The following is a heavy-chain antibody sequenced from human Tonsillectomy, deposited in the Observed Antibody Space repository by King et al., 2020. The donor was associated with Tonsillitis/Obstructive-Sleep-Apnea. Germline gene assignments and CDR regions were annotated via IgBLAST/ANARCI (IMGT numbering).Heavy chain of an antibody. CDR1: GGTFSSYA. D-gene: IGHD1-26*01. CDR2: IIPILGIA. J-gene: IGHJ5*01. Sequence: QLVQSGAEVKKPGSSVKVSCKASGGTFSSYAISWVRQAPGQGLEWMGGIIPILGIANYAQKFQGRATITADKSTSTAYMELSSLRTEDTAVYYCARERDSYSCNRFDSWGQGTLVTVSS. CDR3: ARERDSYSCNRFDS. V-gene: IGHV1-69*10.